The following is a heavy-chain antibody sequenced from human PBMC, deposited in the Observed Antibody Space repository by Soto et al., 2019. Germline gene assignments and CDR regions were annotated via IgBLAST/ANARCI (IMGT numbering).Heavy chain of an antibody. CDR2: ISYDGSNK. Sequence: PGGSLRLSCAASGFTFSSYGMHWVRQAPGKGLEWVAVISYDGSNKYYADSVKGRFTISRDNSKNTLYLQMNSLRAEDTAVYYCASDVDTAMVPRGFDPWGQGTLVTVSS. D-gene: IGHD5-18*01. CDR3: ASDVDTAMVPRGFDP. CDR1: GFTFSSYG. V-gene: IGHV3-30*03. J-gene: IGHJ5*02.